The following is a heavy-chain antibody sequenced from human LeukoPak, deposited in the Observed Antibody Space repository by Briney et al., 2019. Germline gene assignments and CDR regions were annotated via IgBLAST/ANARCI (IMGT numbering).Heavy chain of an antibody. CDR1: GFTFSHYG. V-gene: IGHV3-48*01. Sequence: GGSLRLSCAASGFTFSHYGMHWVRQAPGKGLEWVSYISLSSSSIYYADSLKGRFTISRDNAKNSLYLQMDRLRAEDTAVYYCARDLILADNGGSSAHDYWGQGTLVTVSS. D-gene: IGHD2-15*01. CDR3: ARDLILADNGGSSAHDY. J-gene: IGHJ4*02. CDR2: ISLSSSSI.